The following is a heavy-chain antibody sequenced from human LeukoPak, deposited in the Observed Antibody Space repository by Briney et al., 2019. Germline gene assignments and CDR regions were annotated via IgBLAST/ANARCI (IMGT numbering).Heavy chain of an antibody. CDR3: AKEDSSSWYGGLDYFDY. CDR1: GFTFSSYA. Sequence: GGSLRLSCAASGFTFSSYAMHWVRQAPGKGLEYVSAISSNGGSTYYANSVKGRFTISRDNSKDTLYLQMNSLRAEDTAVYYCAKEDSSSWYGGLDYFDYWGQGTLVTVSS. V-gene: IGHV3-64*01. CDR2: ISSNGGST. J-gene: IGHJ4*02. D-gene: IGHD6-13*01.